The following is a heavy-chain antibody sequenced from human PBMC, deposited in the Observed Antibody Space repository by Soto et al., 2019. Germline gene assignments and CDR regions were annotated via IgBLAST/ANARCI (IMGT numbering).Heavy chain of an antibody. CDR1: GFTFSSYA. CDR2: ISYDGSNK. CDR3: ARGLLYGSCGIHFDY. D-gene: IGHD2-15*01. Sequence: SLRLSCAASGFTFSSYAMHWVRQAPGKGLEGVAVISYDGSNKYYADSVKGRFTISRDNSKNTLYLQMNSLRAEDTAVYYCARGLLYGSCGIHFDYWGQGTLVTVSS. J-gene: IGHJ4*02. V-gene: IGHV3-30-3*01.